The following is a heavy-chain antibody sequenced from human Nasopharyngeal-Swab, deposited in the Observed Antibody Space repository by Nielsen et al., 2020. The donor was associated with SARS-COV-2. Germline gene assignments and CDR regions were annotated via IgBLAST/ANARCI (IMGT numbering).Heavy chain of an antibody. CDR3: ARDPTMTYYDILTGYRTPDYYMDV. CDR2: INPSGGST. D-gene: IGHD3-9*01. CDR1: GYTFTSYY. Sequence: ASLKVSCKASGYTFTSYYMHWVRQAPGQGLEWMGIINPSGGSTSYAQKFQGRVTMTRDTSTSTVYMELSSLRSEDTAVYYCARDPTMTYYDILTGYRTPDYYMDVWGKGTTVTVSS. V-gene: IGHV1-46*01. J-gene: IGHJ6*03.